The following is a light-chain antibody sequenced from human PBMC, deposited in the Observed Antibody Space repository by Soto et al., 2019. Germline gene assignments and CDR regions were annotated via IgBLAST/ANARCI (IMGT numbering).Light chain of an antibody. J-gene: IGKJ3*01. CDR1: QSVSSF. CDR2: DAS. V-gene: IGKV3-11*01. CDR3: QQRSNWLFT. Sequence: EIVLTQSPATLSLSPGERATLSCRASQSVSSFLARYQQRPGQAPRLLIYDASSRATGIPARFSGSGSGTDFTLTISSLEPEDFAVYYCQQRSNWLFTFGPGTKVDIK.